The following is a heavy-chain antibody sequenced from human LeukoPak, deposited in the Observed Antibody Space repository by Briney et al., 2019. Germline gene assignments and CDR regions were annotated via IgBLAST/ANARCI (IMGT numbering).Heavy chain of an antibody. CDR3: ARDLKGDAARRHTFDY. Sequence: PGGSLRLSCAASGFTFSSYEMNWVRQAPGKGLEGVSYISGSSSTIYYADSVKGRFTISRDNAKNSLYLQMNSLRAEDTAVYFCARDLKGDAARRHTFDYWGPGTLVTVSS. CDR2: ISGSSSTI. D-gene: IGHD6-6*01. J-gene: IGHJ4*02. CDR1: GFTFSSYE. V-gene: IGHV3-48*03.